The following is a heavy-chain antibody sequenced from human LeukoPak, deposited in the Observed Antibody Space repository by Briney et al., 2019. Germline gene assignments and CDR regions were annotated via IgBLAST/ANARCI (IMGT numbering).Heavy chain of an antibody. D-gene: IGHD6-6*01. CDR3: ARWSGSVTARNYYYYMDV. Sequence: SETLSLTCTVSGGSISSGSYYWSWIRQPAGKGLEWIGRIYTSGTTDYNPSLRTRVTISVDASRNQFSLNLSSVTAADTAVYYCARWSGSVTARNYYYYMDVWGEGTTVTVSS. J-gene: IGHJ6*03. CDR2: IYTSGTT. CDR1: GGSISSGSYY. V-gene: IGHV4-61*02.